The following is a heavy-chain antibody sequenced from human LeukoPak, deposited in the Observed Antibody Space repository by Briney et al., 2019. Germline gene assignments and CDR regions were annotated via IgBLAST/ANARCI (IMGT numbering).Heavy chain of an antibody. CDR3: AKDMKIKAAGYYFDY. V-gene: IGHV3-30*18. Sequence: GGSLRLTCAASGFTFSDYGMHWVRQAPGKGLEWVAVIANDGRDKKYADSVRGRFTISRDNSKNTVYLQMNSLRAEDTAVFYCAKDMKIKAAGYYFDYWGQGTLVTVSS. CDR1: GFTFSDYG. D-gene: IGHD6-13*01. CDR2: IANDGRDK. J-gene: IGHJ4*02.